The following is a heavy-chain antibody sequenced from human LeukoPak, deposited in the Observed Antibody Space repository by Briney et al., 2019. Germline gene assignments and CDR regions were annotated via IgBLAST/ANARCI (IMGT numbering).Heavy chain of an antibody. D-gene: IGHD2-15*01. J-gene: IGHJ6*02. Sequence: GGSLRLSCAASGFTFSSYGVHWVRQAPGKGLEWVAVISYDGSNKYYADSVKGRFTISRDNSKNTLYLQMNSLRAEDTAVYYCAKMSAGYCSGGSCSGAYYYGMDVWGQGTTVTVSS. CDR2: ISYDGSNK. V-gene: IGHV3-30*18. CDR3: AKMSAGYCSGGSCSGAYYYGMDV. CDR1: GFTFSSYG.